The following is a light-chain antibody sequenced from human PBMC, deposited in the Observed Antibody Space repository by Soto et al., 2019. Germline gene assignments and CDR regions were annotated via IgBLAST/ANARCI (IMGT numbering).Light chain of an antibody. CDR2: EVS. J-gene: IGLJ2*01. CDR1: SSDVGGYNY. CDR3: SSFGGSNHVV. V-gene: IGLV2-8*01. Sequence: QSALTQPPSASGSPGQSVTISCSGTSSDVGGYNYVSWYQLHPGKAPKLIIYEVSKRPSGVPDHFSGSKSGNTASLTVSGLQADDEADYYCSSFGGSNHVVFGGGTKLTVL.